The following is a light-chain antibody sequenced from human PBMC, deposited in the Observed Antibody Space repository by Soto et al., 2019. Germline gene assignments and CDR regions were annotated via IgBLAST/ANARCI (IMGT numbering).Light chain of an antibody. CDR3: QQSYSTPLT. CDR2: AAS. J-gene: IGKJ4*01. V-gene: IGKV1-39*01. Sequence: DIQMTQSPSSLSASVGSGETITWRASQSISSYLNWYQQKPGKAPKLLIYAASSLQSGVPSRFSGSGSGTDFTLTISSLQPEDFATYYCQQSYSTPLTFGGGTKVDIK. CDR1: QSISSY.